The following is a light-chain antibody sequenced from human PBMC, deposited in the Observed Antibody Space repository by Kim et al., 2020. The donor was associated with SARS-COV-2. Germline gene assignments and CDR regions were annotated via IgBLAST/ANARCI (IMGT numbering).Light chain of an antibody. CDR2: QDS. CDR3: QAWDSSTVV. V-gene: IGLV3-1*01. CDR1: KLGDKD. Sequence: VPPVQTASITSSGDKLGDKDSCCHHKQPAQSLVLVFYQDSKLPSGIPERFAGSNSGNTATMTIGGNQAMDEADYYCQAWDSSTVVFGGGTQLTVL. J-gene: IGLJ2*01.